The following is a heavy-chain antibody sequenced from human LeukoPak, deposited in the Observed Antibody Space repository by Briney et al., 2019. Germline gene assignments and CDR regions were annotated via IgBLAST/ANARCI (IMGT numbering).Heavy chain of an antibody. CDR2: INSDGSST. D-gene: IGHD4-17*01. J-gene: IGHJ4*02. Sequence: GGSLRLSCAASGFTFSSYAMSWVRQAPGKGLVWVSRINSDGSSTSYADSVKGRFTISRDNAKNTLYLQMNSLRAEDTAVYYCARGGDYGSFDYWGQGTLVTVSS. CDR3: ARGGDYGSFDY. V-gene: IGHV3-74*01. CDR1: GFTFSSYA.